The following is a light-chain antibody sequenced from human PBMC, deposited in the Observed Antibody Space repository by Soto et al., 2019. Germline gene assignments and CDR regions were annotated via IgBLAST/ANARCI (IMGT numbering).Light chain of an antibody. Sequence: EIVLTQSPATLPLSPGERATLSCRASQSVSSYLAWYQQKPGQAPRLLIYDASNRATGIPARVSGSGSGTYFALTISSLEPEDFEVYYCQQRSNWPYTFGGGTKVEIK. CDR1: QSVSSY. CDR3: QQRSNWPYT. V-gene: IGKV3-11*01. J-gene: IGKJ4*01. CDR2: DAS.